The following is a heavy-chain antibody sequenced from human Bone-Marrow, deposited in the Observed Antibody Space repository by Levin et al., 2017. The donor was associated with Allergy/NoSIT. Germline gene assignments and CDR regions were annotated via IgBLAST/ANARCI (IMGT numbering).Heavy chain of an antibody. CDR2: ISGSGGST. CDR3: AKGGYYDSSGYTPFDY. J-gene: IGHJ4*02. Sequence: GGSLRLSCAASGFTFSSYAMSWVRQAPGKGLEWVSAISGSGGSTYYADSVKGRFTISRDNSKNTLYLQMNSLRAEDTAVYYCAKGGYYDSSGYTPFDYWGQGTLVTVSS. CDR1: GFTFSSYA. V-gene: IGHV3-23*01. D-gene: IGHD3-22*01.